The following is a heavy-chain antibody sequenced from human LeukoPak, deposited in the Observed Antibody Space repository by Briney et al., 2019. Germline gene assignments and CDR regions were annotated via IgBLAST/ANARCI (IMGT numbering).Heavy chain of an antibody. CDR2: IWYDGINK. D-gene: IGHD3-22*01. V-gene: IGHV3-33*01. CDR1: GFTFRTFG. J-gene: IGHJ3*02. Sequence: GRSLRLSCAASGFTFRTFGTHWVRQAPGKGLEWVAIIWYDGINKYCADSVKGRFTISRDNSKNTLYLQMNSLRAEDTAVYYCARDYYDSSGQLHAGAHAFDIWGQGTMVTVS. CDR3: ARDYYDSSGQLHAGAHAFDI.